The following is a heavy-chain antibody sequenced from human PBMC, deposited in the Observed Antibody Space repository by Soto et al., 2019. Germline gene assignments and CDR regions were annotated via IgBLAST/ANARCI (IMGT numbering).Heavy chain of an antibody. CDR1: GFTFSTYW. CDR3: ARDLAGVDDS. D-gene: IGHD7-27*01. Sequence: EVQLVESGGGLVQPGGSLRLSCAASGFTFSTYWMHWVRQVPGKGLVWVSRVNPDGTTTNYAASVKGRFTISRYNAKNTLHLQMTSLRVDDTVVYFCARDLAGVDDSWGQGTLVTVSS. J-gene: IGHJ4*02. V-gene: IGHV3-74*01. CDR2: VNPDGTTT.